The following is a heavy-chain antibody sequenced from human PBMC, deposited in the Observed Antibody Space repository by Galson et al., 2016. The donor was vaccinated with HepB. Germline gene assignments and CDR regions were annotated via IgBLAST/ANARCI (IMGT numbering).Heavy chain of an antibody. Sequence: SLRLSCAASGFNDSDTYMTWLRQPPGKGLEWVSVIHRDGHTYLAASVKGRFSISRDNLKNTVDLQMNRLRAEDTAVYYCARGLHCTGGRCYFGPWFDAWGQGSLVTVSS. J-gene: IGHJ5*02. D-gene: IGHD2-15*01. CDR2: IHRDGHT. CDR1: GFNDSDTY. CDR3: ARGLHCTGGRCYFGPWFDA. V-gene: IGHV3-53*03.